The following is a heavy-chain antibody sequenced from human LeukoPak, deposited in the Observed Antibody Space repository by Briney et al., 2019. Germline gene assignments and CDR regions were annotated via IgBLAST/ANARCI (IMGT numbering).Heavy chain of an antibody. CDR2: IYTSGST. CDR1: GGSISSYY. V-gene: IGHV4-4*07. Sequence: SETLSLTCTVSGGSISSYYWSWIRQPAGKGLEWIGRIYTSGSTNYNPSLKRRVTISVDTSKNQFSLKLSSVTAADTAVYYCARDRPGGSSLDYWGQGTLVTVSS. J-gene: IGHJ4*02. CDR3: ARDRPGGSSLDY. D-gene: IGHD6-13*01.